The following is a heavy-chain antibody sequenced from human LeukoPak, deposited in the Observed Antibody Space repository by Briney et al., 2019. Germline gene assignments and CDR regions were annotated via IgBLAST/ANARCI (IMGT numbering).Heavy chain of an antibody. J-gene: IGHJ4*02. V-gene: IGHV1-2*02. D-gene: IGHD3-10*01. CDR3: ARDLLTMVRGVIITAFDY. CDR2: INPNSGGT. Sequence: GASVKVSCKASGYTFTGYYMNWVRQAPGQGLEWMGWINPNSGGTNYAQKFQGRVTMTRDTSISTAYMELSRLRSDDTAVYYCARDLLTMVRGVIITAFDYWGQGTLVTVSS. CDR1: GYTFTGYY.